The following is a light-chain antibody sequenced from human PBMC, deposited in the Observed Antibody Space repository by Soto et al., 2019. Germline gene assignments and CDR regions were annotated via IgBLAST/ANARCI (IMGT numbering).Light chain of an antibody. J-gene: IGKJ1*01. Sequence: EIVMTQSPATLSVSPGERATLSCRASQSVSSNLAWYQQKPGQAPRLLIYGASTRATGIPARFSGSGSGTDFTLTISSLQSEDFAVYYCQQYNNWPAMAFGQGTKVEIK. CDR2: GAS. V-gene: IGKV3-15*01. CDR3: QQYNNWPAMA. CDR1: QSVSSN.